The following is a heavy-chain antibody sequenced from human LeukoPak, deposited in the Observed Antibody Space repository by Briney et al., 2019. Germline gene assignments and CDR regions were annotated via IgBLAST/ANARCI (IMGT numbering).Heavy chain of an antibody. CDR1: GYSISSGYY. CDR2: IYHSGST. V-gene: IGHV4-38-2*02. Sequence: SETLSLTCAVSGYSISSGYYWGWIRQPPGKGLEWIGSIYHSGSTYYNPPLKSRVTISVDTSKNQFSLKLSSVTAAETAVYYCARDKEGYYFDYWGQGTLVTVSS. CDR3: ARDKEGYYFDY. J-gene: IGHJ4*02.